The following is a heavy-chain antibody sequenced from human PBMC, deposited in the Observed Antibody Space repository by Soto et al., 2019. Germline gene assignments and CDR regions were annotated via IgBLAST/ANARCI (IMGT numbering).Heavy chain of an antibody. D-gene: IGHD6-13*01. Sequence: PGGSLRLSCAVSGFTFSSYAMSWVRQAPGKGLEWVSAISGSGGSTYYADSVKGRFTISRDNSKNTLYLQMNSLRAEDTAVYYCAKDESGSSSSYDYYGMDGWGQGTTVTV. CDR2: ISGSGGST. J-gene: IGHJ6*02. CDR3: AKDESGSSSSYDYYGMDG. CDR1: GFTFSSYA. V-gene: IGHV3-23*01.